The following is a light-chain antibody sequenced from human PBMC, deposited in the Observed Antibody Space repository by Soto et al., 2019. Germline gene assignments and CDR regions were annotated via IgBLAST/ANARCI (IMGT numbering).Light chain of an antibody. CDR3: QQFNSYPLT. Sequence: EFVLTQSPGPLSLSPGERATLSCRSSQTVRNNYLAWYQQKPGQAPRLMIYDASSRATGIPDRFSGGGSGTDCTLTISRLEPEDVAVYYCQQFNSYPLTFGGGTKVDIK. CDR1: QTVRNNY. CDR2: DAS. J-gene: IGKJ4*01. V-gene: IGKV3-20*01.